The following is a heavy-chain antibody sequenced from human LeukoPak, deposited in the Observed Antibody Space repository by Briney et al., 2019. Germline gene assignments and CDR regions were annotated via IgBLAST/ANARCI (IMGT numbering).Heavy chain of an antibody. CDR3: AKARFMDISMISCFDY. V-gene: IGHV3-30-3*01. D-gene: IGHD3-16*01. J-gene: IGHJ4*02. CDR1: GFTFSSYA. Sequence: AGGSLRLSCAASGFTFSSYAMHWVRQAPGKGLEWVAVISYDGSNKYYADSVKGRFTISRDNSKNTLYLQMNSLRAEDTAVYYCAKARFMDISMISCFDYWGQGTLVTVSS. CDR2: ISYDGSNK.